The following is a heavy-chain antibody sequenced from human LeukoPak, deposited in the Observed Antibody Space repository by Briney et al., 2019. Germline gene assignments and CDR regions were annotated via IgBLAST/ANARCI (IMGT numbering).Heavy chain of an antibody. CDR1: GGTFSSYA. CDR3: ARGGDYGDYLAWFDP. J-gene: IGHJ5*02. CDR2: IIPIFGTA. D-gene: IGHD4-17*01. V-gene: IGHV1-69*05. Sequence: SVKVSCKASGGTFSSYAISWVRQAPGQGLEWMGGIIPIFGTANYAQKFQGRVTITTDESTSTAYMELSSLRSEDTAVYYCARGGDYGDYLAWFDPWGQGTLVTVSS.